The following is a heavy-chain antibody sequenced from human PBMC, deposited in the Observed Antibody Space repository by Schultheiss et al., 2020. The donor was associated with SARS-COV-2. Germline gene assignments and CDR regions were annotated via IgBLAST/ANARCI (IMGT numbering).Heavy chain of an antibody. CDR2: ITGSGGST. V-gene: IGHV3-21*04. CDR1: GFTFSSYG. J-gene: IGHJ4*02. D-gene: IGHD5-24*01. CDR3: ARGVEEMAIPDY. Sequence: GGSLRLSCAASGFTFSSYGMHWVRQAPGKGLQWVSTITGSGGSTYYADSVKGRFTISRDNAKNSLYLQMNSLRAEDTALYYCARGVEEMAIPDYWGQGTLVTVSS.